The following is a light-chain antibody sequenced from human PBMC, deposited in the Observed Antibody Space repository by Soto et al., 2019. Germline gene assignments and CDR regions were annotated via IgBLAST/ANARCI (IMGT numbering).Light chain of an antibody. V-gene: IGLV2-23*01. CDR3: CSHAGSSTAV. CDR2: EGS. Sequence: QSALTQPASVSGSPGQSITISCTGTSSDVGSYNLVSWYQQHPGKAPKLMIYEGSKRPSGVSNRFSGSKSGNTASLTISGLQAEDEADYYCCSHAGSSTAVFGGGTQLTVL. CDR1: SSDVGSYNL. J-gene: IGLJ7*01.